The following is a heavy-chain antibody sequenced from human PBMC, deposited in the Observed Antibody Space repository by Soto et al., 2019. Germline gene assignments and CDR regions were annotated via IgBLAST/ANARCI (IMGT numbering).Heavy chain of an antibody. V-gene: IGHV4-31*03. CDR3: ARDWGTGFYHLDS. CDR1: VGSISSGGYY. D-gene: IGHD6-19*01. Sequence: PSETLSLTCTVSVGSISSGGYYLRWIRQHPGKGLEWIGYIYYSWSTYYNPSLKSRVTISVDTSKNQFSLKLSSVTAADTAVYYCARDWGTGFYHLDSWGEGTLVTVSS. J-gene: IGHJ4*02. CDR2: IYYSWST.